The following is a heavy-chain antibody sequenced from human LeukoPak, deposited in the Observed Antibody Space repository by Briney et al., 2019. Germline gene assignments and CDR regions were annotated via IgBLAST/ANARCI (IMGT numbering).Heavy chain of an antibody. J-gene: IGHJ4*02. CDR2: IHYDGSKK. D-gene: IGHD2-15*01. V-gene: IGHV3-30*02. CDR3: ARGFYCSGGSCYGDY. Sequence: GGSLRLSCAASGFAFSGYGMYYVRQAPGKGLEWVAFIHYDGSKKYYADSVKGRFTISRDNAKNSLYLQMNSLRAEDTAVYYCARGFYCSGGSCYGDYWGQGTLVTVSS. CDR1: GFAFSGYG.